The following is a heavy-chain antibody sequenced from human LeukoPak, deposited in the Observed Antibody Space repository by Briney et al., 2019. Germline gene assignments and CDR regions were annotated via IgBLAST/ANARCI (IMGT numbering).Heavy chain of an antibody. CDR3: ARGYSYGYRIDY. J-gene: IGHJ4*02. V-gene: IGHV3-74*01. D-gene: IGHD5-18*01. CDR2: INSDGSST. CDR1: GFTFSNYW. Sequence: VGSLRLSCVASGFTFSNYWMHWVRQAPEKGLVWVSRINSDGSSTSYADSVKGRFTISRDNAKNTLYLQMNSLRAEDTAVYYCARGYSYGYRIDYWGQGTLVTVSS.